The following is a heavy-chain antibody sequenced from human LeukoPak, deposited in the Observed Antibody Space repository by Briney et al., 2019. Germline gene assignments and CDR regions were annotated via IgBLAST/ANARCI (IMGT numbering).Heavy chain of an antibody. CDR3: ARDFVVPAYCGGDCYSREHDAFDI. D-gene: IGHD2-21*02. Sequence: ASVKVSCKASGYTFTGYYMHWVRQAPGQGLEWMGWINPNSGGTNYAQKFQGRVTMTRDTSISTAYTELSRLRSDDTAVYYCARDFVVPAYCGGDCYSREHDAFDIGGQGTMVTVSS. CDR2: INPNSGGT. CDR1: GYTFTGYY. J-gene: IGHJ3*02. V-gene: IGHV1-2*02.